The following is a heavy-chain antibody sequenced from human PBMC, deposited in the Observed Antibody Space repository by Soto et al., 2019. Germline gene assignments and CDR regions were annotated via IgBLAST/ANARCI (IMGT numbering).Heavy chain of an antibody. V-gene: IGHV4-30-4*01. CDR2: IYYSGST. CDR3: ARKYCSGGSCYGWCSWFDP. D-gene: IGHD2-15*01. CDR1: GGSISSGDYY. J-gene: IGHJ5*02. Sequence: PSETLSLTCTVSGGSISSGDYYWSWIRQPPGKGLEWIGYIYYSGSTYYNPSLKSRVTISVDTSKNQFSLKLSSVTAADTAVYYCARKYCSGGSCYGWCSWFDPWGQGTLVTGSA.